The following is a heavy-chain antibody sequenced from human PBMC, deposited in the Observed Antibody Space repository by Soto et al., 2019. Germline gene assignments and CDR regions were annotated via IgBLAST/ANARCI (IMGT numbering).Heavy chain of an antibody. CDR1: GGSISSSSYY. CDR3: ARHIEQQLGPLFYYYYMDV. Sequence: SETLSLTCTVSGGSISSSSYYWGWIRQPPGKGLEWIGSIYYSGSTYYNPSLKSRVTISVDTSKNQFSLKLSSVTAADTAVYYCARHIEQQLGPLFYYYYMDVWGKGTTVTVSS. CDR2: IYYSGST. D-gene: IGHD6-13*01. J-gene: IGHJ6*03. V-gene: IGHV4-39*01.